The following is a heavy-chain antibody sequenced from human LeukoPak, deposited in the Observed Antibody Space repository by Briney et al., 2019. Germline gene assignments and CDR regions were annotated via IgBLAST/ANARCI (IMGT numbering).Heavy chain of an antibody. J-gene: IGHJ4*02. CDR2: INHSGST. Sequence: SETLSLTCAVYGGSFSGYYWSWIRQPPGKGLEWIGEINHSGSTNYNPSLKSRVTISVDRSKNQFSLKLSSVTAADTAVYYCARRVGRGYSYGRFDYWGQGTLVTVSS. D-gene: IGHD5-18*01. V-gene: IGHV4-34*01. CDR1: GGSFSGYY. CDR3: ARRVGRGYSYGRFDY.